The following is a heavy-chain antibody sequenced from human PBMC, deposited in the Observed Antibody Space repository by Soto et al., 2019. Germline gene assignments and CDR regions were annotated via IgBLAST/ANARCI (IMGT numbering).Heavy chain of an antibody. D-gene: IGHD3-22*01. Sequence: QVQLKESGPGLVKPSQTLSLTCTISGASITYDDHHWGWIRQSPGKGLEWIGHISYSGSTRTQYNWSLQSRVLISIGTSRDQFSLSLRYVTAADTAVYYCVRVGGYYDRSGYWSESAYIDVWGQGSLVTVSS. J-gene: IGHJ4*02. CDR2: ISYSGSTRT. CDR1: GASITYDDHH. CDR3: VRVGGYYDRSGYWSESAYIDV. V-gene: IGHV4-30-4*01.